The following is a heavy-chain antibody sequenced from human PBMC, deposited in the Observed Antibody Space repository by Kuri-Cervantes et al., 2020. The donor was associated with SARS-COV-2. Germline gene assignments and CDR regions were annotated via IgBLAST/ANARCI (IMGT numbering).Heavy chain of an antibody. CDR3: ARDMTYYYYGMDV. V-gene: IGHV5-10-1*01. CDR2: IDPSDSYT. Sequence: GESLKISCKGSGYGFTSYWIGWVRQMPGKGLEWMGRIDPSDSYTNYSPSFQGHVTISADKSISTAYLQWSSLKASDTAMYYCARDMTYYYYGMDVWGQGTTVTVSS. CDR1: GYGFTSYW. J-gene: IGHJ6*02.